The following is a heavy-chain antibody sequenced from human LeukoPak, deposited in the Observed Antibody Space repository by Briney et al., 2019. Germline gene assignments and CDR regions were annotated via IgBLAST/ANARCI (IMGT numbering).Heavy chain of an antibody. Sequence: PGGSLRLSCTASGLTFSTSVVNWVRQAPGKGLEWVASIGPTGSDRYHADSIKGRFTISRDDANNFLYLQMNSLRAEDTAVYYCATETNGRHYDYWGQGSLLTVSS. J-gene: IGHJ4*02. CDR2: IGPTGSDR. CDR1: GLTFSTSV. CDR3: ATETNGRHYDY. V-gene: IGHV3-21*06. D-gene: IGHD1-14*01.